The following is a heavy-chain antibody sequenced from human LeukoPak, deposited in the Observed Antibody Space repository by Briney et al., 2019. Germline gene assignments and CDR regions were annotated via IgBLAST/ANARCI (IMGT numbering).Heavy chain of an antibody. Sequence: GGSLRPSCAASGFTFSSYNMNWVRQAPGKGLEWVSYIDTSGSTVSYADSVKGRFTISRDNAKNSLYLQMNSLRAEDTAVYYCARDRDSGSYRGAFDYWGRGTLVTVSS. D-gene: IGHD1-26*01. CDR2: IDTSGSTV. CDR3: ARDRDSGSYRGAFDY. J-gene: IGHJ4*02. V-gene: IGHV3-48*01. CDR1: GFTFSSYN.